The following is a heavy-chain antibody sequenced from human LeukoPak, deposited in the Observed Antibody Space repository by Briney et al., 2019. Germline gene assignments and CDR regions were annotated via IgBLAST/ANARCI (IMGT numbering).Heavy chain of an antibody. CDR2: INHSGST. Sequence: SETLSLTCAVYGGSFSGYYWSWIRQPPGKGLEWIGEINHSGSTNYNPSLKSRVTTSVDTSKSQFSLKLSSVTAADTAVYYCARRPTRSRIVVVPPHPPYYYMDVWGKGTTVTVSS. CDR1: GGSFSGYY. J-gene: IGHJ6*03. D-gene: IGHD2-2*01. V-gene: IGHV4-34*01. CDR3: ARRPTRSRIVVVPPHPPYYYMDV.